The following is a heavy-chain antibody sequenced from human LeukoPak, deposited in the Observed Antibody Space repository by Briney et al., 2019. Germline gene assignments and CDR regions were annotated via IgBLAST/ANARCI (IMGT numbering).Heavy chain of an antibody. J-gene: IGHJ3*02. V-gene: IGHV4-4*07. CDR2: IYTSGST. CDR1: SDSISSYY. Sequence: PSETLSLTCTVSSDSISSYYGSWIWQPAGKGLEWIGRIYTSGSTNYNPSLKSRVTMSVDTSKNQFSLKLSSVTAADTAVYYCARIAPRGYDAFDIWGQGTMVTVS. D-gene: IGHD2-15*01. CDR3: ARIAPRGYDAFDI.